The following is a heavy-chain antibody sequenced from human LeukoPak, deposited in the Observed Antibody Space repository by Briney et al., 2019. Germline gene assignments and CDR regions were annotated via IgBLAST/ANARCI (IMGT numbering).Heavy chain of an antibody. CDR3: ARGEVGATTHYYYYMDV. CDR2: IIPIFGTA. V-gene: IGHV1-69*06. D-gene: IGHD1-26*01. CDR1: GGTFSSYA. J-gene: IGHJ6*03. Sequence: GASVKVSCKASGGTFSSYAISWVRQAPGQGLEWMGGIIPIFGTANYAQKFQGRVTITADKSTSTAYMELSSLRSEDTAVYYCARGEVGATTHYYYYMDVWGKGTTVTVSS.